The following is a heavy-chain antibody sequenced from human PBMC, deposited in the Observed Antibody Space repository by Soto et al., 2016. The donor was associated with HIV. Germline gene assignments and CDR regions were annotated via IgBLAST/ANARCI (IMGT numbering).Heavy chain of an antibody. D-gene: IGHD1-7*01. CDR1: GFTFSSYS. CDR2: ISESSSPI. Sequence: EVQLVESGGGLVQPGGSLRLSCAASGFTFSSYSMNWVRQAPGKGLEWVSYISESSSPIYYADSVKGRFTISRDNAKNSLYLQMNSLRAEDTAVYYCAVRVGELRTAGGTTFDYWGLGNPGHRLL. CDR3: AVRVGELRTAGGTTFDY. J-gene: IGHJ4*02. V-gene: IGHV3-48*01.